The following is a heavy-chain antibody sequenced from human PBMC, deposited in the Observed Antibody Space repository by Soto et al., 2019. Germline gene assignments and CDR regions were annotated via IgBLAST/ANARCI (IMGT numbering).Heavy chain of an antibody. CDR2: IIPIFGTV. J-gene: IGHJ6*02. CDR3: VWGGLEDGTLIHPFYNFDV. D-gene: IGHD3-3*01. Sequence: WASVKVSCKASGSTFDSYAFNWVRQAPGQGLEWMGLIIPIFGTVKYAHMFQGRVTISADHSARTASMEVRSLRSEDTAVYYCVWGGLEDGTLIHPFYNFDVWGQGTTVTVSS. V-gene: IGHV1-69*13. CDR1: GSTFDSYA.